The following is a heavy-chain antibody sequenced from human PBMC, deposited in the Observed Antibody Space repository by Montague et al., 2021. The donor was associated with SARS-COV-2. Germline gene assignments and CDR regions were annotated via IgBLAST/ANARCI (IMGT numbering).Heavy chain of an antibody. V-gene: IGHV4-59*08. J-gene: IGHJ5*02. Sequence: SDTLSLTCTVSGGTVRDYYWNWIRQTPGKGLEWIGYIFYNGYTKYNPSLESRVTLSVDTPGNQFFLSLRSVPASDTATYFCARHSVSEDGTFFRSYFDPWGQGAQVIVSP. D-gene: IGHD1-1*01. CDR1: GGTVRDYY. CDR2: IFYNGYT. CDR3: ARHSVSEDGTFFRSYFDP.